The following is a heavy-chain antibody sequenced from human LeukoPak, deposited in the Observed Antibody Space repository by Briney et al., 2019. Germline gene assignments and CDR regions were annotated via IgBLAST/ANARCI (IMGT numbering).Heavy chain of an antibody. CDR1: GGSFSGYY. Sequence: PSETLSLTCAVYGGSFSGYYWSWIRQPPGKGLEWIGEINHSGSTNYNPSLKSRVTISVDTSKNQFSLKLSSVTAADTAAYYCASSALGELSGVVRWFDPWGQGTLVTVSS. CDR3: ASSALGELSGVVRWFDP. J-gene: IGHJ5*02. CDR2: INHSGST. D-gene: IGHD3-16*02. V-gene: IGHV4-34*01.